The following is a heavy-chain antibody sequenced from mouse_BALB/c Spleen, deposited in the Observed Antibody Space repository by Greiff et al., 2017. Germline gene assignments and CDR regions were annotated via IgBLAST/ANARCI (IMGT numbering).Heavy chain of an antibody. CDR1: GFSLTSYG. CDR2: IWAGGST. CDR3: ARAYYRYDVAY. Sequence: VKLVESGPGLVAPSQSLSITCTVSGFSLTSYGVHWVRQPPGKGLEWLGVIWAGGSTNYNSALMSRLSISKDNSKSQVFLKMNSLQTEDTAMYYCARAYYRYDVAYWGQGTLVTVSA. J-gene: IGHJ3*01. V-gene: IGHV2-9*02. D-gene: IGHD2-14*01.